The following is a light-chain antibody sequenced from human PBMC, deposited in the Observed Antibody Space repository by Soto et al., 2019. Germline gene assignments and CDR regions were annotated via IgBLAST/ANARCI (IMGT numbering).Light chain of an antibody. CDR3: QQSYSTPWT. J-gene: IGKJ1*01. V-gene: IGKV1-39*01. CDR1: QSISSS. Sequence: DIQRTQSPSSLSSSVGDRVTITCRASQSISSSLNWYQQKPGKAPKLLIYAASSLQSGVPSRFSGSGSGTDFTLTISSLQPEDSATYYCQQSYSTPWTFCQGTKVDIK. CDR2: AAS.